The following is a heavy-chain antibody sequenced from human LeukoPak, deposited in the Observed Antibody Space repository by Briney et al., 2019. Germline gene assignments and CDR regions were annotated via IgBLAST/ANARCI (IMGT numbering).Heavy chain of an antibody. J-gene: IGHJ5*02. CDR3: ARAGQLVPGGNNWFDP. CDR2: IYYSGST. V-gene: IGHV4-39*07. Sequence: SETLSLTCTVSGGSISSSSYYWGWIRQPPGKGLEWIGSIYYSGSTYYNPSLKSRVTISVDTSKNQFSLKLSSVTAADTAVYYCARAGQLVPGGNNWFDPWGQGTLVTVSS. D-gene: IGHD6-13*01. CDR1: GGSISSSSYY.